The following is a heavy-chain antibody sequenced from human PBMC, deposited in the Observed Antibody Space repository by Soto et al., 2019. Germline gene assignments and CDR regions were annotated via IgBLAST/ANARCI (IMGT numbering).Heavy chain of an antibody. D-gene: IGHD4-17*01. CDR2: IYHSGST. J-gene: IGHJ3*02. CDR1: SGSISSSNW. CDR3: ARGPHDYGDYLYAFDI. V-gene: IGHV4-4*02. Sequence: QVQLQESGPGLVKPSGTLSLTCAVSSGSISSSNWWSWVRQPPGKGLEWIGEIYHSGSTNYNPSLKSRVTTSVDKSKNQFSLKLSSVTAADTAVYYCARGPHDYGDYLYAFDIWGQGTMVTVSS.